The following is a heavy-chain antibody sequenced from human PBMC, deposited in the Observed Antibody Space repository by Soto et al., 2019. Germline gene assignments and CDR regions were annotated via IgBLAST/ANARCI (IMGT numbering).Heavy chain of an antibody. J-gene: IGHJ3*02. CDR1: GFAFSGST. D-gene: IGHD3-3*01. CDR3: TTDEIAYYDFWSGYYSAFDI. V-gene: IGHV3-73*01. CDR2: IRSKANSYAT. Sequence: PGGSLRLSCAGSGFAFSGSTIHWVRQASGKGLEWVGRIRSKANSYATAYAASVKGRFIISRDDSKTTAYLQMSSLKTEDTAVYYCTTDEIAYYDFWSGYYSAFDIWGQGTMVTVSS.